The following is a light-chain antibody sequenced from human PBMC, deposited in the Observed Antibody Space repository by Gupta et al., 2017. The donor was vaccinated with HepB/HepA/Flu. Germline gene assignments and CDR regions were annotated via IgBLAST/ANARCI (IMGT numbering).Light chain of an antibody. CDR2: VAS. J-gene: IGKJ4*01. Sequence: IQLTQSPSSLSASVRDRVTITCRASQYINNHVNWYQQQPGKAPKLLIYVASKLRSGIPSRFSGSGSGTIFTLTISSLHPEDVATYYCQQSYSAPFTFGGGTKVEIK. CDR3: QQSYSAPFT. V-gene: IGKV1-39*01. CDR1: QYINNH.